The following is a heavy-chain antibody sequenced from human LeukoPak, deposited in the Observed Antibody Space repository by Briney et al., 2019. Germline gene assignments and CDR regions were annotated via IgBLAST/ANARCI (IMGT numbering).Heavy chain of an antibody. CDR1: GFTFSSYW. CDR2: IKQDGSEK. D-gene: IGHD4-17*01. V-gene: IGHV3-7*03. Sequence: GGSLRLSCAASGFTFSSYWMSWVRQAPGKGLEWVASIKQDGSEKYYVDSVKGRFTISRDNAKNSLYLQMNSLRAEDTAVYYCARDDAYGDYYFDYWGQGTLVTVSS. J-gene: IGHJ4*02. CDR3: ARDDAYGDYYFDY.